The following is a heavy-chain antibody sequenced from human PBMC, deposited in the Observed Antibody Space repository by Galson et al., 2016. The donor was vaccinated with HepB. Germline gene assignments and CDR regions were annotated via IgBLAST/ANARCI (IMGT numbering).Heavy chain of an antibody. J-gene: IGHJ4*02. V-gene: IGHV3-7*03. CDR3: ARWGVTAGLDN. Sequence: SLRLSCAASGFDFGHYWMSWARQAPGEGLEWVANINPNGGDTYYVASVRGRFVISRDKAKKVLVLQMTTLRGEDTALYYCARWGVTAGLDNWGQGTLVTVSS. CDR1: GFDFGHYW. CDR2: INPNGGDT. D-gene: IGHD3-16*01.